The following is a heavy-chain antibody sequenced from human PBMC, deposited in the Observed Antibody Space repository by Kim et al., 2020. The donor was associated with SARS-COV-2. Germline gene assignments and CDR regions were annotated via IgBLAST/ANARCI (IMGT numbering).Heavy chain of an antibody. CDR3: ARGYYDILTGYPRVDAFDI. V-gene: IGHV1-69*13. CDR2: IIPIFGTA. CDR1: GGTFSSYA. J-gene: IGHJ3*02. Sequence: SVKVSCKASGGTFSSYAISWVRQAPGQGLEWMGGIIPIFGTANYAQKFQGRVTITADESTSTAYMELSSLRSEDTAVYYCARGYYDILTGYPRVDAFDIWGQGTMVTVSS. D-gene: IGHD3-9*01.